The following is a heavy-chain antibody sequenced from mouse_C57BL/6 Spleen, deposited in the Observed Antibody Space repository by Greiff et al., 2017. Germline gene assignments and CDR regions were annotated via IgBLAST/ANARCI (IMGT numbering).Heavy chain of an antibody. J-gene: IGHJ4*01. CDR3: AREGDYYGSSYDYAMDY. V-gene: IGHV1-82*01. CDR1: GYAFSSSW. CDR2: IYPGDGDT. Sequence: VKLQESGPELVKPGASVKISCKASGYAFSSSWMNWVKQRPGKGLEWIGRIYPGDGDTNYNGKFKGKATLTADKSSSTAYMQLSSLTSEDSAVYFCAREGDYYGSSYDYAMDYWGQGTSVTVSS. D-gene: IGHD1-1*01.